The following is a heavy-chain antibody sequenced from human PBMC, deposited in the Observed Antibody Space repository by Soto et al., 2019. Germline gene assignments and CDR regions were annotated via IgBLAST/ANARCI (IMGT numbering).Heavy chain of an antibody. Sequence: SETLSLTCTVSGGSVSSGIYYWSWIRQPPGKGLEWIGSIYYSGSTYYNPSLKSRVTISVDTSKNQFSLKLSSVTAADTAVYYCARPEYDFWSGYYPTYFDYWGQGTLVTVSS. V-gene: IGHV4-39*01. CDR3: ARPEYDFWSGYYPTYFDY. D-gene: IGHD3-3*01. J-gene: IGHJ4*02. CDR1: GGSVSSGIYY. CDR2: IYYSGST.